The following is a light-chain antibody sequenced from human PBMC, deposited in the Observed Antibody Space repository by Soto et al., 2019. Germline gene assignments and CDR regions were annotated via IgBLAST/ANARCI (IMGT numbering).Light chain of an antibody. V-gene: IGLV8-61*01. CDR3: VLYMGSGISE. J-gene: IGLJ3*02. Sequence: QAVVTQEPSFSVSPGGTVTLTCGLSSGSVSTSYYPSWYQQTPGQAPRTLIYSTNTRSSGVPDRFSGFILGNKAALTITGAQADDESDYYCVLYMGSGISEFGGGTKVTVL. CDR1: SGSVSTSYY. CDR2: STN.